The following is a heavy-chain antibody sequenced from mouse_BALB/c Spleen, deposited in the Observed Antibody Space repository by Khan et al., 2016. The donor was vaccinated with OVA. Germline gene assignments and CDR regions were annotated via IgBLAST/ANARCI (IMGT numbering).Heavy chain of an antibody. V-gene: IGHV14-3*02. CDR2: IDPANGNT. Sequence: VQLKESGAELVKPGASVKLSCTASGFNIKDTYMHWVKQRPEQGLEWIGRIDPANGNTKYDPKFQGKATITADTSSNTAYLQLSSLTSEDTAVYYCATYYYGSSRYFDYWGQGTTLTVSS. CDR3: ATYYYGSSRYFDY. CDR1: GFNIKDTY. J-gene: IGHJ2*01. D-gene: IGHD1-1*01.